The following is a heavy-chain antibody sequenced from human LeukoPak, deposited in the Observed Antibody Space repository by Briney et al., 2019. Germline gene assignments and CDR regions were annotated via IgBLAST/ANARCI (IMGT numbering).Heavy chain of an antibody. CDR2: INAGNGNT. V-gene: IGHV1-3*01. CDR1: GYTFTSYA. Sequence: ASVKVSCKASGYTFTSYAMHWVRQAPGRRLEWMGWINAGNGNTKYSRKFQGRVTITRDTSASTAYMELSSLRSEDTAVYYCAREGYSSSWYREVDPWGQGTLVTVSS. J-gene: IGHJ5*02. D-gene: IGHD6-13*01. CDR3: AREGYSSSWYREVDP.